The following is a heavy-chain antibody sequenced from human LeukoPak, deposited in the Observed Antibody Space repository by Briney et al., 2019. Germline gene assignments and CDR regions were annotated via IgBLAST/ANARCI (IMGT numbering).Heavy chain of an antibody. CDR2: IHQSGST. CDR3: ARDVSDSSGYYFDY. Sequence: SEALSLTCAVSGGSISSGDYSWSWIRQPPGKGLEWIGYIHQSGSTYYNPSLKSRVTMSVDRSKNQFSLKLSSVTAAATAVYYCARDVSDSSGYYFDYWGQGTLVTVSS. J-gene: IGHJ4*02. CDR1: GGSISSGDYS. V-gene: IGHV4-30-2*01. D-gene: IGHD3-22*01.